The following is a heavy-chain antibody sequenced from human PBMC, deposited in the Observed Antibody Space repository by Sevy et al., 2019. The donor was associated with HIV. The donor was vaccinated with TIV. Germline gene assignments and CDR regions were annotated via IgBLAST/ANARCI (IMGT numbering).Heavy chain of an antibody. CDR3: ARLSVYYYDSSGYYTTGHAFDI. Sequence: GGSLRLSCAASGFSVSNSYMSWVRQAPGKGLQWVSVIYSGDSRYYTVSVKGRFTISRDNSKNTLYLQMNSLRAEDTAVYYCARLSVYYYDSSGYYTTGHAFDIWGQGTMVTVSS. CDR1: GFSVSNSY. CDR2: IYSGDSR. D-gene: IGHD3-22*01. J-gene: IGHJ3*02. V-gene: IGHV3-53*01.